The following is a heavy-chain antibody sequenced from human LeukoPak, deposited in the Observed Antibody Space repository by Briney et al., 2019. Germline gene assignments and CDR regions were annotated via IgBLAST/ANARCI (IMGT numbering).Heavy chain of an antibody. D-gene: IGHD1-26*01. CDR3: ATWAFYHSLDV. V-gene: IGHV3-43*02. J-gene: IGHJ6*02. Sequence: PGGSLRLSCAASGFTLDAFAMHWVRHAPGKGLEWVSLIDKDGRKTYYADSVKGRFTISRDNSKNSLYLRMNSLRTEDTALYYCATWAFYHSLDVWGRGATVIVSS. CDR1: GFTLDAFA. CDR2: IDKDGRKT.